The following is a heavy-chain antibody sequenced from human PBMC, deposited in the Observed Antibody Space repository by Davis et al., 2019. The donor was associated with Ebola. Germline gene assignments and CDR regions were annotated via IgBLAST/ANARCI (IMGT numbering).Heavy chain of an antibody. CDR1: GDSISSNTW. J-gene: IGHJ4*02. CDR2: IADSGTT. CDR3: ARLRTSDYSYYFQY. Sequence: MPSETLSLTCTVSGDSISSNTWRSWVRQPSGKGPEWIGEIADSGTTTYTPSLRSRLTFSVAKSKNQFSLKLTSVTAADTAVYYCARLRTSDYSYYFQYWGQGTLVTVSS. D-gene: IGHD3/OR15-3a*01. V-gene: IGHV4-4*02.